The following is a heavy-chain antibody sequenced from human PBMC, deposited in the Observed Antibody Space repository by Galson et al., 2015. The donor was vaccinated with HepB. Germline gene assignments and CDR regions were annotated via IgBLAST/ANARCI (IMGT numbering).Heavy chain of an antibody. CDR3: TTGSGFGEHGEDFDY. Sequence: SLRLSCAASGFTFSNAWMSWVRQAPGKGLEWVGRIKSKTDGGTTDYAAPVKGRFTISRDDSKNTLYLQMNSLKTEDTAVYYCTTGSGFGEHGEDFDYWGQGTLVTVSS. J-gene: IGHJ4*02. CDR2: IKSKTDGGTT. D-gene: IGHD3-10*01. CDR1: GFTFSNAW. V-gene: IGHV3-15*01.